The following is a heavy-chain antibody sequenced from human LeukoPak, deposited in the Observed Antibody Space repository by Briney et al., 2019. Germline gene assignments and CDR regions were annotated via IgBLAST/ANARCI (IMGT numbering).Heavy chain of an antibody. CDR2: MWFDGSNK. V-gene: IGHV3-33*01. D-gene: IGHD3-3*01. CDR3: ARSGKLYYYYGMDV. Sequence: PGGSLRLSCAASGFTFSRYAMHWVRQAPGKGLEWVAVMWFDGSNKYYADSVKGRFTISRDNSKNTLYLQMNSLRAEDTAVYYCARSGKLYYYYGMDVWGQGTTVTVSS. CDR1: GFTFSRYA. J-gene: IGHJ6*02.